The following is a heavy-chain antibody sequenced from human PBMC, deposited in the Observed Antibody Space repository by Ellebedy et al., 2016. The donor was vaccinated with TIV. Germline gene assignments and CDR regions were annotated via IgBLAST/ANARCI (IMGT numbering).Heavy chain of an antibody. D-gene: IGHD6-13*01. CDR2: FDPEDGET. V-gene: IGHV1-24*01. J-gene: IGHJ6*02. CDR3: ATVFEQLTKGTLRLHYYYYYGMDV. CDR1: GYTLTELS. Sequence: ASVKVSCKVSGYTLTELSMHWVRQAPGKGLEWMGGFDPEDGETIYAQKFQGRVTMTEDTSTDTAYMELSSLRSEDTAVYYCATVFEQLTKGTLRLHYYYYYGMDVWGQGTTVTVSS.